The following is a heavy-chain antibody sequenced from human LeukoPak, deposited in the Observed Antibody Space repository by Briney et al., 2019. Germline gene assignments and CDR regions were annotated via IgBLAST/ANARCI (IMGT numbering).Heavy chain of an antibody. D-gene: IGHD3-3*01. V-gene: IGHV4-31*03. CDR3: ARAYYDFWSGYNIGGYYFDY. J-gene: IGHJ4*02. Sequence: SQTLSLTCTVSGGSISSGGYYWSWIRQHPGKGLEWIGYIYYSGSTYYNPSLKSRVTISVDTSKNQFSLKLSSVTAADTAVYYCARAYYDFWSGYNIGGYYFDYWGQGTLVTVSS. CDR1: GGSISSGGYY. CDR2: IYYSGST.